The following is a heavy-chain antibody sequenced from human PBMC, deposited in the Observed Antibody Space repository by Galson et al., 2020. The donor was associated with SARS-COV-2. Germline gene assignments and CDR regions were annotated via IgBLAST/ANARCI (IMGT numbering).Heavy chain of an antibody. CDR3: ATRGAVGGFDY. Sequence: GGSLRLSCSASGFTFNNYAMSWVRQAPGKGLEWVSAISGGGGSTYYADSVKGRFTISRDNSKNTLFLQMNSLRAEDTAVYYCATRGAVGGFDYWGQGTQVTVSS. D-gene: IGHD3-16*01. CDR1: GFTFNNYA. V-gene: IGHV3-23*01. J-gene: IGHJ4*02. CDR2: ISGGGGST.